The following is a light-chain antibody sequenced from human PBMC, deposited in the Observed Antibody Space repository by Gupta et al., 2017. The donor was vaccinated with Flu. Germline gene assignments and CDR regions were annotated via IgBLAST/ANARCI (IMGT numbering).Light chain of an antibody. Sequence: EIVLTQSPGTLSLSPGDRATLSCRASQSVDSRFFAWLQQTPGQAPRLLIYAASTRATGIADRFSGSGSGTDVTLTISRLEPEDFAVYFCQQYYSSHTFGQGTKLEI. J-gene: IGKJ2*01. CDR2: AAS. CDR1: QSVDSRF. CDR3: QQYYSSHT. V-gene: IGKV3-20*01.